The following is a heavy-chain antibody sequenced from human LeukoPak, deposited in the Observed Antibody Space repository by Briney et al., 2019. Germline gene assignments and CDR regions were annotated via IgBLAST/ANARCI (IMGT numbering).Heavy chain of an antibody. Sequence: GGSLRLSCAASGFTFSSYAMHWVRQAPGKGLEWVAVISYDGSNKYYADSVKGRFTISRDNSKNTLYLQMNSLRAEDTAVYYCARTNGVLGSGYYYVFDYWGQGTLVTVSS. CDR2: ISYDGSNK. CDR1: GFTFSSYA. V-gene: IGHV3-30-3*01. J-gene: IGHJ4*02. D-gene: IGHD3-22*01. CDR3: ARTNGVLGSGYYYVFDY.